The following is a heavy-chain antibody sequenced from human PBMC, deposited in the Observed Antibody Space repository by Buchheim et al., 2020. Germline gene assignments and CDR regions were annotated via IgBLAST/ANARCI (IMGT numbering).Heavy chain of an antibody. V-gene: IGHV3-23*01. Sequence: EVQLLESGGGLVQPGGSLRLSCAASGFTFSSYAMSWVRQAPGKGLEWVSHISGSGDYIHYAESVKGRFTISRDNSKNTLYLQMNSLRAEDTAVYNCAKDSRTGYTNYDYGMDVWGLGTT. CDR2: ISGSGDYI. CDR3: AKDSRTGYTNYDYGMDV. D-gene: IGHD2-8*02. J-gene: IGHJ6*02. CDR1: GFTFSSYA.